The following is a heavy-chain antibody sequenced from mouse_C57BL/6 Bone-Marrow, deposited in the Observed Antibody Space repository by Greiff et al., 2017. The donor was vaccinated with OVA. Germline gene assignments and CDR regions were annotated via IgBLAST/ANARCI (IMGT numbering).Heavy chain of an antibody. Sequence: VKLMESGPELVKPGASVKISCKASGYAFSSSWMNWVKQRPGKGLEWIGRIYPGDGDTNYNGKFKGKATLTADKSSSTAYMQLSSLTAEDSAVYFCARRTVVADWYFDVWGTGTTVTVSS. V-gene: IGHV1-82*01. CDR1: GYAFSSSW. CDR3: ARRTVVADWYFDV. CDR2: IYPGDGDT. J-gene: IGHJ1*03. D-gene: IGHD1-1*01.